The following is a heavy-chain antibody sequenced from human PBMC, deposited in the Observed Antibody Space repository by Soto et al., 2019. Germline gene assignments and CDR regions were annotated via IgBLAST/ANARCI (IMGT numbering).Heavy chain of an antibody. Sequence: PSETLSLTCTVSGGSISSGGYYWSWIRQHPGKGLEWIGYIYYSGSTYYNPSLKSRVTISVDTSKNQFSLKLSSVTAADTAVYYCATGIAVASIAWFDPWGQGTLVTVSS. CDR2: IYYSGST. CDR3: ATGIAVASIAWFDP. V-gene: IGHV4-31*03. CDR1: GGSISSGGYY. J-gene: IGHJ5*02. D-gene: IGHD6-19*01.